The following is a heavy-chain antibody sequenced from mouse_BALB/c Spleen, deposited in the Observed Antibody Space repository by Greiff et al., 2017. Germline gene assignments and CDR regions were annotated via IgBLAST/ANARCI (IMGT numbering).Heavy chain of an antibody. D-gene: IGHD2-3*01. CDR2: ISSGGSYT. CDR1: GFTFSSYA. V-gene: IGHV5-9-4*01. J-gene: IGHJ4*01. CDR3: ARVYASEAMDY. Sequence: EVQGVESGGGLVKPGGSLKLSCAASGFTFSSYAMSWVRQSPEKRLEWVAEISSGGSYTYYPDTVTGRFTISRDNAKNTLYLEMSSLRSEDTAMYYCARVYASEAMDYWGQGTSVTVSS.